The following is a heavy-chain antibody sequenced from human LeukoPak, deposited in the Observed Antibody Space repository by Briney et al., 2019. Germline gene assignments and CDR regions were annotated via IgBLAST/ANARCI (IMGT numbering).Heavy chain of an antibody. CDR1: DGSISSSSYY. CDR3: ASLWFGEYFDY. V-gene: IGHV4-39*01. Sequence: SETLSLTCTVSDGSISSSSYYWAFHYTGSAYYNTSLKSRVTIFVDTPKNQFSLSLSSVTAADTAVYYCASLWFGEYFDYWGQGALVTVSS. J-gene: IGHJ4*02. CDR2: HYTGSA. D-gene: IGHD3-10*01.